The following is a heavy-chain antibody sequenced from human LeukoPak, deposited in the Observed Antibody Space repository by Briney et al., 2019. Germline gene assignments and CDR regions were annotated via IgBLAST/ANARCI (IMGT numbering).Heavy chain of an antibody. CDR1: GGSISSVSYY. J-gene: IGHJ4*02. CDR3: AKTRPNSGRAFDY. D-gene: IGHD1-26*01. CDR2: IYYSGST. V-gene: IGHV4-31*03. Sequence: SQTLSLTCTVSGGSISSVSYYWSWIRQHPGKGLEWIGYIYYSGSTHYNPSLKSRVTISIDTSKNQFSLKLSSVTAADTAVYYCAKTRPNSGRAFDYWGQGTLVTVSS.